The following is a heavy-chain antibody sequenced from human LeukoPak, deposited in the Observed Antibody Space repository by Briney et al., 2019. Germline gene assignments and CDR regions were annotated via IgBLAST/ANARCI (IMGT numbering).Heavy chain of an antibody. J-gene: IGHJ4*02. CDR3: ARDGYFTVTTFDY. V-gene: IGHV3-30*02. CDR2: IRYDGSIK. CDR1: GFTFSDYG. D-gene: IGHD3-3*01. Sequence: GGSLRLSCAASGFTFSDYGMVWVRQAPGKGLEWVAFIRYDGSIKYYADSVKDRFTVSRDNSRNTLYPQMNSLRAEDTAVYYCARDGYFTVTTFDYWGQGTLVTVSS.